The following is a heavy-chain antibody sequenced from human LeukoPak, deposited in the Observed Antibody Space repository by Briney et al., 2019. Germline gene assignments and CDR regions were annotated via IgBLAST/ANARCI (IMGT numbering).Heavy chain of an antibody. J-gene: IGHJ6*02. D-gene: IGHD3-3*01. CDR2: IRSKANSYAT. CDR3: TSSGSGYYYYGMDV. Sequence: PGGSLKLSCPASGFTFSGSGIHWVRQASGKGLEWVGRIRSKANSYATAYAASVKGRFTISRDDSKNTAFLQMNSLKTEDTAVYYCTSSGSGYYYYGMDVWGQGTTVTVSS. CDR1: GFTFSGSG. V-gene: IGHV3-73*01.